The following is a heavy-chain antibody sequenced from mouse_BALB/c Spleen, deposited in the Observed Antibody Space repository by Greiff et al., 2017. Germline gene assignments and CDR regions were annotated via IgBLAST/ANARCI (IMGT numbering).Heavy chain of an antibody. Sequence: VQLQQSGAELVKPGASVKLSCKASGYSFTSYYMYWVKQKPGQGLEWIGEINPSNGGTNFNEKFKSKATLTVDNSSSTAYMQLSSLTSEDSALYYCTRRVNYVAMDYWGQGTSVTVSS. V-gene: IGHV1S81*02. J-gene: IGHJ4*01. D-gene: IGHD2-1*01. CDR1: GYSFTSYY. CDR3: TRRVNYVAMDY. CDR2: INPSNGGT.